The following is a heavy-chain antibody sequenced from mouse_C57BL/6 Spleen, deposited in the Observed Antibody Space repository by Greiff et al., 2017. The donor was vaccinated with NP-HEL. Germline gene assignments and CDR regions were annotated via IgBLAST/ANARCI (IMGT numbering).Heavy chain of an antibody. Sequence: QVQLQQPGAELVKPGASVKLSCKASGYTFTSYWMHWVKQRPGQGLEWIGMIRPNSGSTNYNEKFKSKATLTVDKSSSTAYMQLSSLTSEDSAVYYCARGGLRRNYFDYWGQGTTLTVSS. CDR3: ARGGLRRNYFDY. D-gene: IGHD2-4*01. J-gene: IGHJ2*01. CDR2: IRPNSGST. V-gene: IGHV1-64*01. CDR1: GYTFTSYW.